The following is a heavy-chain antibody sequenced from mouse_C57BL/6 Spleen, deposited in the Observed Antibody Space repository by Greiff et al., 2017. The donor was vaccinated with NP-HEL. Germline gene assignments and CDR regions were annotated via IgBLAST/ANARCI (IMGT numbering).Heavy chain of an antibody. CDR3: TPSTMVTTRFAY. CDR1: GFNIKDDY. D-gene: IGHD2-2*01. V-gene: IGHV14-4*01. J-gene: IGHJ3*01. Sequence: EVQLQESGAELVRPGASVKLSCTASGFNIKDDYMHWVKQRPEQGLEWIGWIDPENGDTEYASKFQGKATITADTSSNTAYLQLSSRTSEDTAVYYCTPSTMVTTRFAYWGQGTLVTVSA. CDR2: IDPENGDT.